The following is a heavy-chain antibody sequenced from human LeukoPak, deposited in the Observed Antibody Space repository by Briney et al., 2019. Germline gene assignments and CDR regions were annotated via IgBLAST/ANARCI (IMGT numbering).Heavy chain of an antibody. V-gene: IGHV3-21*01. D-gene: IGHD4-11*01. Sequence: VGSLRLSCAASGFTFSSYTMNWVRQAPGKGLEWVSSITGRSDYIYYADSVKGRFTISRDNAKNSLYLQMNSLRAEDTAVYYCARDHSGNYADYWGQGTLVTVSS. CDR1: GFTFSSYT. CDR3: ARDHSGNYADY. CDR2: ITGRSDYI. J-gene: IGHJ4*02.